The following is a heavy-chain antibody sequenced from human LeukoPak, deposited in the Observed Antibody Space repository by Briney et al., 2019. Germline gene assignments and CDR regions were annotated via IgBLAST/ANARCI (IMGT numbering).Heavy chain of an antibody. V-gene: IGHV3-23*01. Sequence: EGSLRLSCAASGLTFSSYWMHWVRQAPGKGLEWVSAISGSGGSTYYADSVKGRFTISRDNSKNTLYLQMNSLRAEDTAVYYCAKRAGYYYDSSGSYNWFDPWGQGTLVTVSS. CDR1: GLTFSSYW. CDR2: ISGSGGST. D-gene: IGHD3-22*01. CDR3: AKRAGYYYDSSGSYNWFDP. J-gene: IGHJ5*02.